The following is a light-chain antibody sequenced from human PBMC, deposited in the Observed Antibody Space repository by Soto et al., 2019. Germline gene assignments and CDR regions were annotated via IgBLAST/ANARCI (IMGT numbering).Light chain of an antibody. Sequence: EIVMTQSPATLSVSPGERATLSCRASQSVSINLAWYQQKPGQAPRLLIYGASTRATGIPARFSGSGSGTEFALTISSLQSEDFAVYYCQQYNNWPQAFGPGTKVDIK. V-gene: IGKV3-15*01. J-gene: IGKJ3*01. CDR3: QQYNNWPQA. CDR2: GAS. CDR1: QSVSIN.